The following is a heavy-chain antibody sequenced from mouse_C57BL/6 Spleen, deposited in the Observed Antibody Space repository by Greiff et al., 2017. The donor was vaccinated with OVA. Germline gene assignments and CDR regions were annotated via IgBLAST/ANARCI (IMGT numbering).Heavy chain of an antibody. V-gene: IGHV1-54*01. D-gene: IGHD1-1*01. J-gene: IGHJ3*01. CDR1: GYAFTNYL. CDR2: INPGSGGT. Sequence: QVQLQQSGAELVRPGTSVKVSCKASGYAFTNYLIEWVKQRPGQGLEWIGVINPGSGGTNYNEKFKGKATLPADKSSSTDYMQLSSLTSEDSAVYFCAREYYGSSPWFAYWGQGTLVTVSA. CDR3: AREYYGSSPWFAY.